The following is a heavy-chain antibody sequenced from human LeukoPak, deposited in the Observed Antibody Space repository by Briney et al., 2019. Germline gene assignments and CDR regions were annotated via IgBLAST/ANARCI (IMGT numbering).Heavy chain of an antibody. J-gene: IGHJ6*02. CDR3: ARLAGDCSSTSCYRYGMDV. CDR1: GVSISSSSYY. V-gene: IGHV4-39*01. CDR2: IYYTGVT. Sequence: SETLSLTCTVSGVSISSSSYYWGWIRQPPGKGLEWIGNIYYTGVTYYNASLKSRVTISVDMSKNQFSLKLSSVTAADTALYYCARLAGDCSSTSCYRYGMDVWGQGTTVTVSS. D-gene: IGHD2-2*01.